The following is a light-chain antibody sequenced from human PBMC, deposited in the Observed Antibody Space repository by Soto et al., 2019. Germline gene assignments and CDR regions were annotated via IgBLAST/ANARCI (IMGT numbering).Light chain of an antibody. CDR1: TSDIGEYNY. V-gene: IGLV2-14*01. Sequence: QSALTQPASVSGSPGQSITISCTGSTSDIGEYNYVSWYQQQPGKAPKLLIYEVSLRPSGISSRFSGPKSGNTASLTISGLLAEDEADYYCNAYTKTSTLFVFGSGTKLTVL. CDR2: EVS. J-gene: IGLJ1*01. CDR3: NAYTKTSTLFV.